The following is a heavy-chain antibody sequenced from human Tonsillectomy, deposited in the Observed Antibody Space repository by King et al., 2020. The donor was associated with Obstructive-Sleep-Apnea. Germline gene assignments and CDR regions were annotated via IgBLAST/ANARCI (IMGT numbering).Heavy chain of an antibody. CDR2: IYSGGST. Sequence: LQLQESGPGLVKPSETLSLTCSVSGGSVNSITYYWGWIRQPPGKGLEWIGHIYSGGSTYYNPSLKSRAVISVDTPMNQFSLILSSVSAADPAVYYCARRCSGYASYFDYWGQGIRVTVSS. J-gene: IGHJ4*02. D-gene: IGHD5-12*01. V-gene: IGHV4-39*01. CDR1: GGSVNSITYY. CDR3: ARRCSGYASYFDY.